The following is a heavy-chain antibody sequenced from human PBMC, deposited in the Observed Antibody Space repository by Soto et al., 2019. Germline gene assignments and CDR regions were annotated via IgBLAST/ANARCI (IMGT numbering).Heavy chain of an antibody. CDR1: GVSITSYK. Sequence: QVQLQESGPGLVKPSETLSLTCTVSGVSITSYKWTWIRQSPGKGLEWIAYMYSSGSSSYNPSLKNRATISMDTFRNQYSLQLNSETAADTAVYYCAREWSAFDYWGQGILVTVSS. J-gene: IGHJ4*02. D-gene: IGHD2-15*01. CDR2: MYSSGSS. V-gene: IGHV4-59*01. CDR3: AREWSAFDY.